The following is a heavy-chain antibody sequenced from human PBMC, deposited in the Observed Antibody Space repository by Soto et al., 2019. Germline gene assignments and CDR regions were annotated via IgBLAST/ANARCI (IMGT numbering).Heavy chain of an antibody. CDR1: GGSISSYY. D-gene: IGHD2-15*01. CDR3: ARYCSGGSCSVGHDAFDI. V-gene: IGHV4-59*01. Sequence: SETLSLTCTVSGGSISSYYWSWIRQPPGKGLEWIGYIYSSGSTNYNPSLKSRVTISVDTSKNQFSLKLSSVTAADTAVYYCARYCSGGSCSVGHDAFDIWGQGTMVTVSS. J-gene: IGHJ3*02. CDR2: IYSSGST.